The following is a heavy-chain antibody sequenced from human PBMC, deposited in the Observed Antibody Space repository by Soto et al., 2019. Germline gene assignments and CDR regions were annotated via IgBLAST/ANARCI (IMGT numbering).Heavy chain of an antibody. V-gene: IGHV4-39*01. D-gene: IGHD3-22*01. Sequence: PSETLSLTCTVSGGPISSSSCYWGWIRQPPGKGLEWIGSIYYSGSIYYYTSLKSRVTISVDSSTNQSSLKLSSVPAAATAVYSCARMYSFVRSGYYPWFCPWGKGTLVTVPQ. CDR1: GGPISSSSCY. CDR3: ARMYSFVRSGYYPWFCP. CDR2: IYYSGSI. J-gene: IGHJ5*02.